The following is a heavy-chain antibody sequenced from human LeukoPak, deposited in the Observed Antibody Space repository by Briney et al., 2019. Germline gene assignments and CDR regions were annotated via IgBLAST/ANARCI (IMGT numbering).Heavy chain of an antibody. D-gene: IGHD3-22*01. CDR1: GGSISSSSYY. Sequence: PSETLSLTCTVSGGSISSSSYYWGWIRRPPGKGLEWLGSIYYSGSTYYNPSLKSRVTISVDTSKNQFSLKLSSVTAADTAVYYCARGLVVEAAHWFDPWGQGTLVTVSS. CDR3: ARGLVVEAAHWFDP. V-gene: IGHV4-39*07. J-gene: IGHJ5*02. CDR2: IYYSGST.